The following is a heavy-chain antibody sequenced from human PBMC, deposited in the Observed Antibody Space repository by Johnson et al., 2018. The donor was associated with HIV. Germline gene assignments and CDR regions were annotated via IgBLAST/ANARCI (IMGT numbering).Heavy chain of an antibody. CDR1: GFTFSSYA. V-gene: IGHV3-30*04. D-gene: IGHD1-1*01. CDR2: ISYDGSNK. CDR3: ARSTGARAAFDI. Sequence: QVQLVESGGGVVRPGGSLRLFCVGSGFTFSSYAMHWVRQAPGKGLEWVAVISYDGSNKYYADSVKGRFTISRDNSKNTLYLQMNSLRAEDTAVYYCARSTGARAAFDIWGQGTMVTVSS. J-gene: IGHJ3*02.